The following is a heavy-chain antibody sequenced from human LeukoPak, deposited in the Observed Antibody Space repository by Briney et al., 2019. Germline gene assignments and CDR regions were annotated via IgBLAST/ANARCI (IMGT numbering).Heavy chain of an antibody. CDR1: GFTFSDYY. Sequence: GGSLRPSCAASGFTFSDYYMSWIRQAPGKGLEWVSYISSSGSTIYYADSVKGRFTISRDNAKNSLYLQMNSLRAEDTAVYYCARDQVDTAMVRDPFDYWGQGTLVTVSS. D-gene: IGHD5-18*01. V-gene: IGHV3-11*01. J-gene: IGHJ4*02. CDR2: ISSSGSTI. CDR3: ARDQVDTAMVRDPFDY.